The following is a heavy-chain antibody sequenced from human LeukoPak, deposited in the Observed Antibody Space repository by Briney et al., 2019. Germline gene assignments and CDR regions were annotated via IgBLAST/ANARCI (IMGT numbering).Heavy chain of an antibody. D-gene: IGHD3-3*01. CDR1: GYTFTTYA. CDR3: ARGDKFWSGYYPGY. V-gene: IGHV7-4-1*02. Sequence: GASVKVSCKASGYTFTTYAMNWVRQAPGQGLEWMGWINTNTGNPTYAQGFTGRFVFSLHTSVSTAFLQISSLKAEDTAVYYCARGDKFWSGYYPGYWGQGTLVTVSS. J-gene: IGHJ4*02. CDR2: INTNTGNP.